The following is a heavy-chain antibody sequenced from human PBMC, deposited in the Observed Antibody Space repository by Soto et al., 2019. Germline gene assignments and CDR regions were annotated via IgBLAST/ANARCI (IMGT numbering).Heavy chain of an antibody. CDR1: GGSISSGDHF. V-gene: IGHV4-30-4*01. Sequence: SETLSLTCTVSGGSISSGDHFWSWLRQPPGEALEWIGYIFHTGSTYYNPSLKSRGTITQDTSKNRFSLRLSSVTAADTAVYYCARVSYYCSPAGCIDYGMDVWGQGTTVTVSS. CDR2: IFHTGST. CDR3: ARVSYYCSPAGCIDYGMDV. J-gene: IGHJ6*02. D-gene: IGHD2-15*01.